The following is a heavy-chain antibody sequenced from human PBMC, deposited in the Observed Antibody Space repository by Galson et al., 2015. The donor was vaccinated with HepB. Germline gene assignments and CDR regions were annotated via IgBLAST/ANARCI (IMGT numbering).Heavy chain of an antibody. V-gene: IGHV3-33*01. CDR3: ARDRERDGYNAGFDY. D-gene: IGHD5-24*01. CDR2: IWYDGRNK. J-gene: IGHJ4*02. Sequence: SLRLSCAASGFSFNRYGMHWVRQAPGKGLEWVAAIWYDGRNKYDADSVKGRFTISRDNPDNTLYLQMNSLRAEDTAVYYCARDRERDGYNAGFDYWGQGTLVTVSS. CDR1: GFSFNRYG.